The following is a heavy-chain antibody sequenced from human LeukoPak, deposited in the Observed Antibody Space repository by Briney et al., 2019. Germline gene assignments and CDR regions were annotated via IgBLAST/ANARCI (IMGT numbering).Heavy chain of an antibody. V-gene: IGHV4-4*07. CDR3: ARVTYGSGTYGAFDY. D-gene: IGHD3-10*01. CDR2: IYISRGT. CDR1: GVSISGYY. J-gene: IGHJ4*02. Sequence: SETLSLTCTVSGVSISGYYWSWIRQPAGKGLEWIGRIYISRGTNYNPSLTSRVIMSVDTSKNQFSLQLTSVTAADTAVYYCARVTYGSGTYGAFDYWGQGTLVTVSS.